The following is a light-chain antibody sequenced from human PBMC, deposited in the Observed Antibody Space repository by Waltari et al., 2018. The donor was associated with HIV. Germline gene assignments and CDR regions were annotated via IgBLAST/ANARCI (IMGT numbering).Light chain of an antibody. Sequence: DIVMTQSPDSLAVSLGERATINCKSSSSVLYSSNNKNYLAWYQQKPGQPPKLLISWASTRESGVPDRFSGSGSGTDFTLTISSLQAEDVAVYYCQQDYSTPRTFGQGTKVEIK. CDR2: WAS. J-gene: IGKJ1*01. CDR3: QQDYSTPRT. CDR1: SSVLYSSNNKNY. V-gene: IGKV4-1*01.